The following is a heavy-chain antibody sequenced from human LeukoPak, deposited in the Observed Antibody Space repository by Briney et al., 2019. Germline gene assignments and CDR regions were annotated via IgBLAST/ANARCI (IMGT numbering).Heavy chain of an antibody. CDR2: INPNSGGT. CDR3: ARGARAYDILTGYLALYYFDY. CDR1: GYTFTGYY. J-gene: IGHJ4*02. V-gene: IGHV1-2*04. D-gene: IGHD3-9*01. Sequence: ASVKVSCKASGYTFTGYYMHWVRQAPGQGLEWMGWINPNSGGTNYAQKFQGWVTMTRDTSISTAYMELSRLRSDDTAVYYCARGARAYDILTGYLALYYFDYWGQGTLVTVSS.